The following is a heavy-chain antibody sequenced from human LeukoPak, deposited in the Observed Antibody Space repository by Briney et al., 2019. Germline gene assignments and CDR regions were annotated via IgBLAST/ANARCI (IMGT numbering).Heavy chain of an antibody. D-gene: IGHD3-9*01. V-gene: IGHV5-51*01. CDR3: ARHGSSYFEPRYNWFDP. CDR1: GYSFTNYW. J-gene: IGHJ5*02. Sequence: GESLQIPCKGSGYSFTNYWIGWVRQMPGKGLEWMGMIYPGDSDTRYSPSFQGQVTISADKSISTAYLQWSSLEASDTAMYFCARHGSSYFEPRYNWFDPWGQGTLVTVSS. CDR2: IYPGDSDT.